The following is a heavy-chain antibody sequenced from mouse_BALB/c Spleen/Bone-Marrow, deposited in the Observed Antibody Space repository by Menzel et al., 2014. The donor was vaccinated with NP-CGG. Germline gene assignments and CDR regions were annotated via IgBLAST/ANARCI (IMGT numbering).Heavy chain of an antibody. D-gene: IGHD2-3*01. CDR1: GYAFTNYW. CDR3: ARLRGYSQARFAY. CDR2: IYPGSGNT. J-gene: IGHJ3*01. V-gene: IGHV1-63*01. Sequence: VQLVESGAELVRPGTSVKISCKASGYAFTNYWLGWVKQRPGHGLEWIGDIYPGSGNTYYNEKFKGKATLTADKSSSTAYMQLSSLTSEDSAVYFCARLRGYSQARFAYWGQGTLVTVSA.